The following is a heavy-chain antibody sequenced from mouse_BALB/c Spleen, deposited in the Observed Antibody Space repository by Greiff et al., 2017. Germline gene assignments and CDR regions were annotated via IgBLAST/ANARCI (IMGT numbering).Heavy chain of an antibody. CDR1: GFTFSDYY. D-gene: IGHD1-1*01. CDR3: ARGSPLLRFYSMDY. V-gene: IGHV5-4*02. Sequence: EVQLVESGGGLVKPGGSLKLSCAASGFTFSDYYMYWVRQTPEKRLEWVATISDGGSYTYYPDSVKGRFTISRDNAKNNLYLQMSSLKSEDTAMYYCARGSPLLRFYSMDYWGQGTSVTVSS. CDR2: ISDGGSYT. J-gene: IGHJ4*01.